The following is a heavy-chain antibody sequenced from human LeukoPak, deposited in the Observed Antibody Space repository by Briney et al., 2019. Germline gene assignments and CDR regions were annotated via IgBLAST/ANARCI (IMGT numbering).Heavy chain of an antibody. CDR1: GLTFGSYA. D-gene: IGHD3-3*01. Sequence: GGSLRLSCAASGLTFGSYAMSWVRQAPGKGLEWVSRTRNSDGSTYYADSVKGRFTISRDNSKNTVYLQMNSLRAEDTAVYYCAKERVDFWSACDYWGQGTLVTVSS. V-gene: IGHV3-23*01. J-gene: IGHJ4*02. CDR3: AKERVDFWSACDY. CDR2: TRNSDGST.